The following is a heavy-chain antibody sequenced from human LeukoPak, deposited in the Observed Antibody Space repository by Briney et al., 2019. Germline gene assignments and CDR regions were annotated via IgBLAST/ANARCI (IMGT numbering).Heavy chain of an antibody. V-gene: IGHV4-59*08. CDR2: IYSSGST. CDR3: ARQESSGWYGGFDP. Sequence: SETLSLTCTVSSGSISSYYWSWTRQPPGKGLEWIGYIYSSGSTKYNPSLKSRVTISVDTPNNQFFLKLSSVTAADTAVYYCARQESSGWYGGFDPWGQGTLVTVSS. D-gene: IGHD6-19*01. J-gene: IGHJ5*02. CDR1: SGSISSYY.